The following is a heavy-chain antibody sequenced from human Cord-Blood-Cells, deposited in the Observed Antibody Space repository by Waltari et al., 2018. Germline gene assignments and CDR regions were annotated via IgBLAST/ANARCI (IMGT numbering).Heavy chain of an antibody. CDR3: ARDPDCSGGSCYNY. Sequence: QVQLQQWGAGLLKPSETLSLTCAVYGGSFSGYYWSWIRQPPGKGREWIGEINHSGSTNYNPSLKSRVTISVDTSKNQFSLKLSSVTAADTAVYYCARDPDCSGGSCYNYWGQGTLVTVSS. CDR2: INHSGST. D-gene: IGHD2-15*01. CDR1: GGSFSGYY. J-gene: IGHJ4*02. V-gene: IGHV4-34*01.